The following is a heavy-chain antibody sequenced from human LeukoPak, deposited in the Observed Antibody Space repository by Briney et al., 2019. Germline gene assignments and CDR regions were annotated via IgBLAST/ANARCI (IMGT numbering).Heavy chain of an antibody. CDR3: ARVRFWSGYYTGADY. CDR2: IYYSGST. Sequence: SQTLSLTCTVSGGSISSGDYYWSWIRHPPGRGLECFGYIYYSGSTYYNPSLKSRVTISVDTSKNQLSLKLSSVTAADTAVYYCARVRFWSGYYTGADYWGQGTLVTVSS. D-gene: IGHD3-3*01. CDR1: GGSISSGDYY. V-gene: IGHV4-30-4*08. J-gene: IGHJ4*02.